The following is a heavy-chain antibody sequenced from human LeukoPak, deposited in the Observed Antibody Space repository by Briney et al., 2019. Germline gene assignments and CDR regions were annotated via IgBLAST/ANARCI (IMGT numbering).Heavy chain of an antibody. CDR1: GYTFTSYD. V-gene: IGHV1-8*01. CDR3: ARVVAAENYYLDY. J-gene: IGHJ4*02. Sequence: GASVKVSCKASGYTFTSYDINWVRQATGQGLEWMGWMNPNSGNTGYAQKFQGRVTMTRNTSISTAYMELSSLRSEDTAVYYCARVVAAENYYLDYWGQGTLVTVSS. CDR2: MNPNSGNT. D-gene: IGHD6-13*01.